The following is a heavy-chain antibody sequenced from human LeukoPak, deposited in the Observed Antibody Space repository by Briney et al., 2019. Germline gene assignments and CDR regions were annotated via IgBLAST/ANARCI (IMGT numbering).Heavy chain of an antibody. Sequence: GGSLRLSCAASGFTFSNAWMSWVRQAPGKGLEWVGRIKNKTDGGTTDYAAPVKGRFTISRDDSKNTLYLQMNSLKTEDTAVYYCTTAHIVVVPAARGYYGMDVWGQGTTVTVSS. CDR3: TTAHIVVVPAARGYYGMDV. CDR2: IKNKTDGGTT. V-gene: IGHV3-15*01. CDR1: GFTFSNAW. J-gene: IGHJ6*01. D-gene: IGHD2-2*01.